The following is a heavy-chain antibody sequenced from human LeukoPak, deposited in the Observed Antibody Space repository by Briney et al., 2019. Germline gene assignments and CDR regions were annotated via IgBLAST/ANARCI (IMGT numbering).Heavy chain of an antibody. Sequence: GGSLRLSCVASGFTFSSYWMSWVRQAPGEGREWVANIKQDGREYSYVDSVKGRFTIARDSAKSSLYLQMNSLRAEDTAVYYCARDGGDFDYWGQGTLVTVSS. CDR3: ARDGGDFDY. CDR1: GFTFSSYW. D-gene: IGHD3-3*01. CDR2: IKQDGREY. J-gene: IGHJ4*02. V-gene: IGHV3-7*01.